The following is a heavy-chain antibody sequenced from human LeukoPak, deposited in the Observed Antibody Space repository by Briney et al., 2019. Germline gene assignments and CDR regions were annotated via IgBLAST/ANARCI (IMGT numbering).Heavy chain of an antibody. CDR3: ARVGSGYYTDY. D-gene: IGHD3-3*01. V-gene: IGHV3-64*01. J-gene: IGHJ4*02. CDR2: ISSDGGST. CDR1: GFTFSSYA. Sequence: GGSLRLSCAASGFTFSSYAMYWVRQAPGKGLEYVSAISSDGGSTYYANSVKGRFTISRDNSKNTLYLQTGSLRAEDMAVYYCARVGSGYYTDYWGQGTLVTVSS.